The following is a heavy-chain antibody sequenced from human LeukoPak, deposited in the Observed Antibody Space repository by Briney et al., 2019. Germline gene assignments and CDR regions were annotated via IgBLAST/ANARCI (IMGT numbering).Heavy chain of an antibody. CDR3: AKVQHGIYYYYGMDV. J-gene: IGHJ6*02. V-gene: IGHV3-23*01. Sequence: GGSLRLSCAASGFTFSSYAMSWVRQAPGKGLEWVSAISGSGGSTYYADSVKGRFTISRDNSKNTLYLQMNSLRAEDTAVYYCAKVQHGIYYYYGMDVWGQGTTVTVSS. CDR2: ISGSGGST. CDR1: GFTFSSYA. D-gene: IGHD3-3*01.